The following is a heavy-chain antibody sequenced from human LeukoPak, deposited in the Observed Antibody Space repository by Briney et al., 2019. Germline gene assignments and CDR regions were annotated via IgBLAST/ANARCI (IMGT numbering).Heavy chain of an antibody. Sequence: GGSLRLSCAASGFTFSDYYMSWIRQAPGKGLEWVSYISSSGSTIYYADSVKGRFTISRDNAKNSLYLQMNSLRAEDTAVYYCARGAVRNYVWGSYRSYYFDYWGQGTLVTVSP. CDR3: ARGAVRNYVWGSYRSYYFDY. J-gene: IGHJ4*02. CDR2: ISSSGSTI. CDR1: GFTFSDYY. V-gene: IGHV3-11*01. D-gene: IGHD3-16*02.